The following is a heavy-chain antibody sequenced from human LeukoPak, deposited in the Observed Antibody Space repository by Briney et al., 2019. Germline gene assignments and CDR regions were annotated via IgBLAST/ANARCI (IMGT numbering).Heavy chain of an antibody. J-gene: IGHJ4*02. CDR3: ARHQRGSGSFLNFDY. CDR1: GGSISSGSYY. V-gene: IGHV4-61*02. D-gene: IGHD3-10*01. CDR2: IYTSGST. Sequence: SETLSPTCTVSGGSISSGSYYWSWIRQPAGKGLEWIGRIYTSGSTNYNPSLKSRVTISVDTSKNQFSLKLSSVTAADTAVYYCARHQRGSGSFLNFDYWGQGTLVTVSS.